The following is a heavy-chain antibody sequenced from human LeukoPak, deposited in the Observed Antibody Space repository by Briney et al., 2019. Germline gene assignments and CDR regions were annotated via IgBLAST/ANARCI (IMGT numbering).Heavy chain of an antibody. V-gene: IGHV3-23*01. CDR1: GFTFSSYG. CDR3: AKGDNDILTGYYNSFDY. D-gene: IGHD3-9*01. CDR2: ISASGIST. J-gene: IGHJ4*02. Sequence: PGGSLRLSCAASGFTFSSYGMHWVRQAPGKGLEWVSSISASGISTYYSDSVKGRFTISRDNSKNTLYLQMNSLRAEDTAVYYCAKGDNDILTGYYNSFDYWGQGTLVTVSS.